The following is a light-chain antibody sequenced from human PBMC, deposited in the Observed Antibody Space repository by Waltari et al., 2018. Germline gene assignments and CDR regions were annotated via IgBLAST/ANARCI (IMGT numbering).Light chain of an antibody. J-gene: IGKJ4*01. Sequence: DIVMTQSPLSLPVTTGEPASISCRSSQSLLHSNGNIYLDWYLQKPGQSPRLLIYLGSNRASGVPDRFSGSGSGTDFTLKISRVEAEDVGVYYCMQTLQTPLTFGGGTKVEIK. CDR3: MQTLQTPLT. CDR1: QSLLHSNGNIY. CDR2: LGS. V-gene: IGKV2-28*01.